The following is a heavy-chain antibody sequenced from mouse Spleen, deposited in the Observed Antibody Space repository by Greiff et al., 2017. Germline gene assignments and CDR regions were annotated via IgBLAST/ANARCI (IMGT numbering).Heavy chain of an antibody. Sequence: QVQLKESGPGLVQPSQSLSITCTASGFSLTSYGVHWVRQSPGKGLEWLGVIWSGGSTDYNAAFISRLSISKDNSKSQVFFKMNSLQADDTAIYYCARNRYDGTGYYFDYWGQGTTLTVSS. D-gene: IGHD2-14*01. J-gene: IGHJ2*01. CDR2: IWSGGST. CDR1: GFSLTSYG. V-gene: IGHV2-2*01. CDR3: ARNRYDGTGYYFDY.